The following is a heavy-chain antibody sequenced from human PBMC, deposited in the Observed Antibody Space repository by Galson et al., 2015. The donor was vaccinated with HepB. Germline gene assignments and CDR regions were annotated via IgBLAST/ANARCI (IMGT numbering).Heavy chain of an antibody. D-gene: IGHD5-12*01. Sequence: SLRLSCAASGFTFSSYAMHWVRQAPGKGLEWVAVISYDGSNKYYADSVKGRFTISRDNSKNTLYLQMNSLRAEDTAVYYCARAGPYSGYDHFDYWGQGTLVTVSS. V-gene: IGHV3-30-3*01. CDR3: ARAGPYSGYDHFDY. CDR2: ISYDGSNK. J-gene: IGHJ4*02. CDR1: GFTFSSYA.